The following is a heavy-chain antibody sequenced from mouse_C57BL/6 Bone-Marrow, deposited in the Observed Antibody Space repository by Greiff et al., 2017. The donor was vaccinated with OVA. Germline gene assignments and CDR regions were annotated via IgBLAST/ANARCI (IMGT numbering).Heavy chain of an antibody. CDR3: ASSYLTY. J-gene: IGHJ3*01. CDR1: GYTFTDYN. CDR2: INPNNGGT. Sequence: EVQVVESGPELVKPGASVKIPCKASGYTFTDYNMDWVKQSHGKSLEWIGDINPNNGGTIYNQKFKGKATLTVDKSSSTAYMELRSLTSEDTAVYYCASSYLTYWGQGTLVTVSA. V-gene: IGHV1-18*01. D-gene: IGHD1-1*01.